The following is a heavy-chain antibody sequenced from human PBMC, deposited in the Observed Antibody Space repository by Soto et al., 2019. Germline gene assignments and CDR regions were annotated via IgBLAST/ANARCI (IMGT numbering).Heavy chain of an antibody. D-gene: IGHD3-10*01. J-gene: IGHJ4*02. V-gene: IGHV3-23*01. Sequence: GGSLRLSCAASGFTFSSYAMSWVRQAPGKGLEWVSAISGSGGSTYYADSVKGRFTISRDNSKNTLYLQMNSLRAEDTAVYYCAKLETLRGGAYYFDYWGQGTLVTVSS. CDR1: GFTFSSYA. CDR2: ISGSGGST. CDR3: AKLETLRGGAYYFDY.